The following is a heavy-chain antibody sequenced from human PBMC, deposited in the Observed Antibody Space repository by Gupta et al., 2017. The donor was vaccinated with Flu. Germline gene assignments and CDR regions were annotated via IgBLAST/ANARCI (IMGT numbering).Heavy chain of an antibody. CDR1: GFTFSTFG. V-gene: IGHV3-30*18. D-gene: IGHD6-19*01. J-gene: IGHJ4*02. CDR3: AKGWMDSGY. Sequence: QVHLVESGGGVVQPGRSLRLSCAASGFTFSTFGMHWVRQAPGKGLEGVAKISYDGSDKYYVDSVKGRFTISRDNSKNTLILQMNSLRPEDTAVYYCAKGWMDSGYWGQGTRVTVSS. CDR2: ISYDGSDK.